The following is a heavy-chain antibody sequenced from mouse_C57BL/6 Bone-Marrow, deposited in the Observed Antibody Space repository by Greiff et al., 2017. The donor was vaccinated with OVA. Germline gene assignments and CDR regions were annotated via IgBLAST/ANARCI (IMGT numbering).Heavy chain of an antibody. CDR3: ARDDYDAWFAY. CDR1: GYTFTSYW. J-gene: IGHJ3*01. CDR2: IDPSDSYT. V-gene: IGHV1-69*01. D-gene: IGHD2-4*01. Sequence: QVLLQQPGAELVMPGASVKLSCKASGYTFTSYWMHWVKQRPGQGLEWIGEIDPSDSYTNYNQKFKGKSTLTVDKSSSTAYMQLSSLTSEDSAVYYCARDDYDAWFAYWGQGTLVTVSA.